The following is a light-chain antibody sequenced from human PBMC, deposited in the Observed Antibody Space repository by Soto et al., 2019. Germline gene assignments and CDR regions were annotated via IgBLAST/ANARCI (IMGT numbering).Light chain of an antibody. Sequence: DILMTQSPVSLSVSPGETTTLSCRASQSVSTKLAWYQQKPGQAPRLLIYPASTRPADIPARFSGSGSGTEFTLTISSLQSEDFAVYHCQQYNNWPPWTFGQGTKVDIK. CDR1: QSVSTK. CDR3: QQYNNWPPWT. J-gene: IGKJ1*01. V-gene: IGKV3D-15*01. CDR2: PAS.